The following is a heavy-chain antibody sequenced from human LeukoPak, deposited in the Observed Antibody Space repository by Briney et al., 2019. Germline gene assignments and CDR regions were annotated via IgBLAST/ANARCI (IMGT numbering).Heavy chain of an antibody. CDR1: GYTFTGYY. V-gene: IGHV1-2*02. CDR3: ARDQNQAKPYGMDV. J-gene: IGHJ6*02. Sequence: VKVSCKASGYTFTGYYMHWVRQAPGQGLEWMGWINPNSGGTNYAQKFQGRVTMTRDTPISTAYMELSRLRSDDTAVYYCARDQNQAKPYGMDVWGQGTTVTVSS. CDR2: INPNSGGT.